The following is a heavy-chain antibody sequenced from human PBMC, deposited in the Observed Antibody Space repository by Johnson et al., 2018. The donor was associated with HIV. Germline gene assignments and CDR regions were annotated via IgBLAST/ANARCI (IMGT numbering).Heavy chain of an antibody. J-gene: IGHJ3*02. D-gene: IGHD3-3*01. Sequence: VQLVESGGGLVQPGGSLRLSCAASGFTFDDYAMHWVRQAPGKGLEWVSGISWNSGSIGYADSVKGRFTISRDNAKNSLYLQMNSLRAEDTALYYCARDMRWSKAFDIWGQGTMVTVSS. V-gene: IGHV3-9*01. CDR3: ARDMRWSKAFDI. CDR1: GFTFDDYA. CDR2: ISWNSGSI.